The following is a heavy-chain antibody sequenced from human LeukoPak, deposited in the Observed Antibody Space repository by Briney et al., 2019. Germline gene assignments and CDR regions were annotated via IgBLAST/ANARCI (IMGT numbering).Heavy chain of an antibody. CDR3: TRRVDATRWYDP. J-gene: IGHJ5*02. CDR1: GFSFSTYW. CDR2: INGDGSTT. V-gene: IGHV3-74*01. Sequence: GSLRLSCAASGFSFSTYWMHWVRQAPGEGLVWVSRINGDGSTTNYADSVKGRFTISRDNAKNTLYLQMNSLRAEDTAVYYCTRRVDATRWYDPWGQGTLVTVSS. D-gene: IGHD2-15*01.